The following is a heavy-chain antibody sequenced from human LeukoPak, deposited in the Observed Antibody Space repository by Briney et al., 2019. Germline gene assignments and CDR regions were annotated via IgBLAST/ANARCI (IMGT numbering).Heavy chain of an antibody. CDR2: IKQDGNEK. D-gene: IGHD3-10*01. CDR1: GFTFSSYW. Sequence: QPGGSLRLSCAASGFTFSSYWMSWVRQAPGKGLEWVANIKQDGNEKYYVDSVKGRFTISRDNAKNSLYLQMNSLRAEDTAVYYCARDQPYYYGSGSGAFDIWGQGTMVTVSS. V-gene: IGHV3-7*01. CDR3: ARDQPYYYGSGSGAFDI. J-gene: IGHJ3*02.